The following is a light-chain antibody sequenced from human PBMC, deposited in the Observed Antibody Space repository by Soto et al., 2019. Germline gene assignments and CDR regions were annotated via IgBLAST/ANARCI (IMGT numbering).Light chain of an antibody. CDR1: SSNIGTNT. Sequence: QSVLTQPPSASGTPGQRVTISCSGSSSNIGTNTVNWYQHLPGTAPKLLIHSDTQRPSGVPDRFSGAKSGTSASLAISGLQAEDEGDYFCAAWDDGLTGFVIFGGATNVTVL. CDR2: SDT. J-gene: IGLJ2*01. V-gene: IGLV1-44*01. CDR3: AAWDDGLTGFVI.